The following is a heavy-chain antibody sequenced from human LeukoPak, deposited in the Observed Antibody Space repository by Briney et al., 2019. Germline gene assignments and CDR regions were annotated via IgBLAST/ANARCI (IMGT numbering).Heavy chain of an antibody. Sequence: GGSLRPSCSASGLTVTNAWMNWVRQAPGEGLDWVGRIASKTDGGATDYAAPVKGRFTISGDDSKNTLNLQMNSLKTEDTAVYYCTTGIRGDWGQGTLVTVSS. V-gene: IGHV3-15*07. D-gene: IGHD3-10*01. CDR3: TTGIRGD. CDR1: GLTVTNAW. J-gene: IGHJ4*02. CDR2: IASKTDGGAT.